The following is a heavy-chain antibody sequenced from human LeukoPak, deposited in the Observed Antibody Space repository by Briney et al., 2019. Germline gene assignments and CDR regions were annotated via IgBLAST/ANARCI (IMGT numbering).Heavy chain of an antibody. CDR2: INPNSGGT. V-gene: IGHV1-2*02. D-gene: IGHD3-22*01. J-gene: IGHJ4*02. CDR3: ARASYYYDSSGYWAYFDY. CDR1: GYTFTGYY. Sequence: GASVKVSCKASGYTFTGYYMHWVRQAPGQGLEWMGWINPNSGGTNYAQKFQGRVTMTRDTSISTACMELSRLRSDDTAVYYCARASYYYDSSGYWAYFDYWGQGTLVTVSS.